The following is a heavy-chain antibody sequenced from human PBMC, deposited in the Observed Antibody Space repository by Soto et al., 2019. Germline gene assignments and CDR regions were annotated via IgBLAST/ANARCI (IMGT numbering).Heavy chain of an antibody. CDR3: ARALTKDTSMVLDSFHI. V-gene: IGHV3-30*09. J-gene: IGHJ3*02. CDR2: ISYHGFNK. Sequence: GGSLRLSCAASGFTFSTYAMYWVRQAPGKGLEWVAVISYHGFNKFYADSVKGRFAISRDNSRNTLYLQMDSLRPEDTAVYYCARALTKDTSMVLDSFHIWGQGTKVTVSS. D-gene: IGHD5-18*01. CDR1: GFTFSTYA.